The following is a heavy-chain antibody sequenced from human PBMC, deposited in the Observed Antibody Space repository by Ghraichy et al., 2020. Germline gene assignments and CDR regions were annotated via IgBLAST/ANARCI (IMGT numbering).Heavy chain of an antibody. J-gene: IGHJ2*01. V-gene: IGHV3-23*01. CDR2: ISGSGGST. CDR3: AKDLGITMTIGFLYFDL. Sequence: GGSLRLSCAASGFTFSSYAMSWVRQAPGKGLEWVSAISGSGGSTYYADSVKGRFTISRDNSKNTLYLQMNSLRAEDTAVYYCAKDLGITMTIGFLYFDLWGRGTLVTVSS. CDR1: GFTFSSYA. D-gene: IGHD3-22*01.